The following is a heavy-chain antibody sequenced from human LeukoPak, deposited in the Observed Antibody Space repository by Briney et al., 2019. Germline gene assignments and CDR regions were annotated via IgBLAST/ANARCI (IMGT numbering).Heavy chain of an antibody. CDR1: GGSSSSYY. CDR2: IYYSGST. V-gene: IGHV4-59*01. J-gene: IGHJ4*02. CDR3: ARGRPGELDY. D-gene: IGHD7-27*01. Sequence: PSETLSLTCTVSGGSSSSYYWSWIRQPPGKGLEWIGYIYYSGSTNYNPSLKSRVTISVDTSKNQFSLKLSSVTAADTAVYYCARGRPGELDYWGQGTLVTVSS.